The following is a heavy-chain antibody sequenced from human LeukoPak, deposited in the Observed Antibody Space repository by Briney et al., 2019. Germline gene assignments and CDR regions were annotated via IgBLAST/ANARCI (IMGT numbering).Heavy chain of an antibody. CDR3: ARGDYYDSRTYRFHFEY. D-gene: IGHD3-10*01. V-gene: IGHV3-30*04. J-gene: IGHJ4*02. Sequence: GGSLRLSCAASEFTFNNYPMHWVRQAPGKGLEWVTLLSHNGVDKYYADSVKGRFTVSRDNSKNTLFLQMNSLRAEDTAVYFCARGDYYDSRTYRFHFEYWGQGTLVTVSS. CDR2: LSHNGVDK. CDR1: EFTFNNYP.